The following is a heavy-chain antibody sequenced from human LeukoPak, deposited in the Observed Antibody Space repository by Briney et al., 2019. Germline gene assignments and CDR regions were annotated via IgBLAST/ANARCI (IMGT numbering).Heavy chain of an antibody. CDR2: IYTSGST. V-gene: IGHV4-4*09. CDR3: ARVELLWFGELFSYFDY. J-gene: IGHJ4*02. Sequence: SETLSLTCTVSGGSISSYYWSWIRQPPGKGLGWIGYIYTSGSTNYNPSLKSRVTISVDTSKNQFSLKLSSVTAADTAVYYCARVELLWFGELFSYFDYWGQGTLVTVSS. CDR1: GGSISSYY. D-gene: IGHD3-10*01.